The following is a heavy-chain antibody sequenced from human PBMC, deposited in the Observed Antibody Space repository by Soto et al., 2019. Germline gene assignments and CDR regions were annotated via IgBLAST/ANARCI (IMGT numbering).Heavy chain of an antibody. CDR3: ASTHTVTPWS. CDR1: GGSISSSSYF. D-gene: IGHD4-17*01. Sequence: QLQLQESGPGLVKPSETLSPTCTVSGGSISSSSYFWAWIRQPPGKGLEWIGSVYYSGTTYYSPSLKSRVTISVDTSKNQFSLKLSSVTAADTAIYYCASTHTVTPWSWGQGTLVTVSS. CDR2: VYYSGTT. J-gene: IGHJ5*02. V-gene: IGHV4-39*01.